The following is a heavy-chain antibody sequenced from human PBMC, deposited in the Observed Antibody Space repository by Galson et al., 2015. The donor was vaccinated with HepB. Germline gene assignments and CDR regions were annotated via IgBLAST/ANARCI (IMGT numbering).Heavy chain of an antibody. CDR1: GFTVSSNY. J-gene: IGHJ3*02. D-gene: IGHD3-9*01. Sequence: SLRLSCAASGFTVSSNYMSWVRQAPGKGLEWVSVIYSGGSTYYADSVKGRFTISRDNSKNTLYLQMNSLRAEDTAVYYCARYSRYFDWLPYAFDIWGQGTMVTVSS. CDR3: ARYSRYFDWLPYAFDI. CDR2: IYSGGST. V-gene: IGHV3-66*01.